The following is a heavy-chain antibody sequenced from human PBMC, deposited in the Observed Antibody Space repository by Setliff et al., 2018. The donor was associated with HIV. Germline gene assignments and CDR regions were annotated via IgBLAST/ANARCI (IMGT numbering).Heavy chain of an antibody. Sequence: SVKVSCKASGCTFSNYAINWVRQAPGQGLEWMVGIIPILGTANYAQKFQGRVTITTDESTSTAYMELSSLRSEDTAVYYCARGAHPGSAEDYYYYYMDVWGKGTTVTVSS. J-gene: IGHJ6*03. CDR1: GCTFSNYA. CDR3: ARGAHPGSAEDYYYYYMDV. D-gene: IGHD3-10*01. V-gene: IGHV1-69*05. CDR2: IIPILGTA.